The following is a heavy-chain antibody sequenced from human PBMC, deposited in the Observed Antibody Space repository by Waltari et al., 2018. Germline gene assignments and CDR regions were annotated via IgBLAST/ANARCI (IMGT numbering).Heavy chain of an antibody. J-gene: IGHJ4*02. CDR3: ARVGKQLVVY. V-gene: IGHV1-69*04. Sequence: QVQLVQSGAEVKKPGSSVKVSCKASGGTFSSYAISWVRQAPGQGLEWMGRIIRSFGRANYAQKCQGRVTITADKSTSTAYMELSSLRSEDTAVYYCARVGKQLVVYWGQGTLVTVSS. CDR1: GGTFSSYA. CDR2: IIRSFGRA. D-gene: IGHD6-6*01.